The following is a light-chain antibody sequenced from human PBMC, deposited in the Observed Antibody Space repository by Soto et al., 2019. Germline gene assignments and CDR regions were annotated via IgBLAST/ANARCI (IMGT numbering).Light chain of an antibody. Sequence: QSVLTQPPSASGSPGQSVTVPCTGTYSAIGAYNHVPCYQPRQGEAPKLIIYDVSKRPSGVHDRIFASTSGNTDSLNVSGLQADDEANYSCSSFKGTNSFVFGTGTKVTVL. V-gene: IGLV2-8*01. CDR1: YSAIGAYNH. CDR2: DVS. CDR3: SSFKGTNSFV. J-gene: IGLJ1*01.